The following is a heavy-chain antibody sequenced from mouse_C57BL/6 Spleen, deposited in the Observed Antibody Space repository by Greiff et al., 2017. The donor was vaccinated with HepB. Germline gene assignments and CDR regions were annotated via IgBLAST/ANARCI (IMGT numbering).Heavy chain of an antibody. D-gene: IGHD1-1*01. Sequence: VQLQQSGPVLVKPGASVKMSCKASGYTFTDYYMNWVKQSHGKSLEWIGVINPYNGGTSYNQKFKGKATLTVDKSSSTAYMELNSLTSEDSAVYYCARGGYYGSSSFAYWGQGTLVTVSA. CDR2: INPYNGGT. CDR3: ARGGYYGSSSFAY. CDR1: GYTFTDYY. V-gene: IGHV1-19*01. J-gene: IGHJ3*01.